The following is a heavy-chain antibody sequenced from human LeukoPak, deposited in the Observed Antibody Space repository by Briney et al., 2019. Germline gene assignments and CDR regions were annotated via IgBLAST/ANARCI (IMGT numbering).Heavy chain of an antibody. J-gene: IGHJ3*02. CDR1: GFTFSTYA. CDR3: ARGRYSYGSESFYNVDHDAFDI. V-gene: IGHV3-23*01. D-gene: IGHD3-10*01. CDR2: ISGSGGST. Sequence: GGSLRLSCAASGFTFSTYAMSWVRQAPGKGLEWVSTISGSGGSTYYADSVKGRFTISSDNSKNTLYLQINSLTAEDTAVYYCARGRYSYGSESFYNVDHDAFDIWGQGTMVTVSS.